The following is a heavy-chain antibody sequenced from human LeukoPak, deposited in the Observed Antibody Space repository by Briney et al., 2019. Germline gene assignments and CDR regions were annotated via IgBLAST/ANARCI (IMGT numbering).Heavy chain of an antibody. Sequence: QPGGSLRFSCAASGFTFSSYEMNWVRQAPGKGLEWVSYISSSGSTTYYADSVKGRFTISRDNAKNSLYLQMNSLRAEDTAVYYCARDRAPRTIFGVVIMFDYWGQGTLVTVSS. CDR1: GFTFSSYE. CDR2: ISSSGSTT. V-gene: IGHV3-48*03. D-gene: IGHD3-3*01. J-gene: IGHJ4*02. CDR3: ARDRAPRTIFGVVIMFDY.